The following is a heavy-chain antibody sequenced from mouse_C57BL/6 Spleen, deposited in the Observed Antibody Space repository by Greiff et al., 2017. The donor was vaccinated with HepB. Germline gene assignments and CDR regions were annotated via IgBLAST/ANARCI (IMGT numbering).Heavy chain of an antibody. D-gene: IGHD2-5*01. CDR1: GYTFTDYE. CDR3: TRCSNYPYYYAMDY. Sequence: QVQLQQSGAELVRPGASVTLSCKASGYTFTDYEMHWVKQTPVHGLEWIGAIDPETGGTAYNQKFKGKAILTADKSSSTAYMELRSLTSEDSAVYYCTRCSNYPYYYAMDYWGQGTSVTVSS. CDR2: IDPETGGT. J-gene: IGHJ4*01. V-gene: IGHV1-15*01.